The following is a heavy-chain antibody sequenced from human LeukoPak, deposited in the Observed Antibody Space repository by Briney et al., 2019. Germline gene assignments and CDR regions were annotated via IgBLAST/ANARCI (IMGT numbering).Heavy chain of an antibody. D-gene: IGHD3-22*01. Sequence: GGSLRLSCAASGFTFDDYAMHWVRQAPGKGLEWVSGIRWNSGSIGYADSVKGRFTISRDNAKNSLYLQMNSLRAADTALYYCAKDKTRSTMIVRGYYMDVWGKGTTVTVSS. CDR2: IRWNSGSI. J-gene: IGHJ6*03. CDR3: AKDKTRSTMIVRGYYMDV. V-gene: IGHV3-9*01. CDR1: GFTFDDYA.